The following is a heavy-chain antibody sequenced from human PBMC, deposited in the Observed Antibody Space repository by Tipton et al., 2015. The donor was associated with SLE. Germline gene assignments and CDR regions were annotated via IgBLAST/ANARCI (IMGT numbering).Heavy chain of an antibody. CDR3: ARGGNYYGSGSYYNP. Sequence: PGLVKPSETLSLTCAVSGYSISSGYYWGWIRQPPGKGLEWIGSIYHSGSTNYNPSLKSRVTISVDTSKNQFSLRLSSVTAADTAVYYCARGGNYYGSGSYYNPWGQGTMVTVSS. V-gene: IGHV4-38-2*01. CDR1: GYSISSGYY. D-gene: IGHD3-10*01. CDR2: IYHSGST. J-gene: IGHJ3*01.